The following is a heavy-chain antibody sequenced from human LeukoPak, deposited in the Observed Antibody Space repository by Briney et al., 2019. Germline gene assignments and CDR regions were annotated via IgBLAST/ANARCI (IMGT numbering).Heavy chain of an antibody. CDR1: GDSISSSGYY. J-gene: IGHJ3*02. V-gene: IGHV4-39*01. CDR3: ARRPEALHAFDI. CDR2: LYYSGTT. Sequence: PSETLSLTCTVSGDSISSSGYYWGWIRQSPGKGLEWIGSLYYSGTTYYNPSLKSRVTISADTSKNQFSLKVSSVTAADTAVYYRARRPEALHAFDIWGQGTTVTVSS.